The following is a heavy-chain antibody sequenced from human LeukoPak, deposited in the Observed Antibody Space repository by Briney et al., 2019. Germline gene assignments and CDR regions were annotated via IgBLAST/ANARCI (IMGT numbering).Heavy chain of an antibody. CDR3: ARVGQQLTLGVTHIDY. Sequence: ASVKVSCKASGYTFTSYAMHWVRQAPGQGLEWMGWINTNTGNPTYAQSFTGRVVFTMDTSVSTAYLQLSSLKAEDTAMYYCARVGQQLTLGVTHIDYCGEGTLVTVSS. J-gene: IGHJ4*02. CDR1: GYTFTSYA. V-gene: IGHV7-4-1*02. CDR2: INTNTGNP. D-gene: IGHD6-13*01.